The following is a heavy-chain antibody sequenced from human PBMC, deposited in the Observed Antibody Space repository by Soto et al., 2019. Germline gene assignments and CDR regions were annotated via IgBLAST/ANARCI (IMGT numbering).Heavy chain of an antibody. D-gene: IGHD2-2*01. J-gene: IGHJ4*02. V-gene: IGHV3-30*18. CDR3: AKDGVPAIVVVPATFDY. Sequence: HPGGSLRLSCAASGFTFSSYGMHWVRQAPGKGLEWVAVISYDGSNKYYADSVKGRFTISRDNSKNTLYLQMNSLRAEDTAVYYCAKDGVPAIVVVPATFDYWGQGTLVTVSS. CDR2: ISYDGSNK. CDR1: GFTFSSYG.